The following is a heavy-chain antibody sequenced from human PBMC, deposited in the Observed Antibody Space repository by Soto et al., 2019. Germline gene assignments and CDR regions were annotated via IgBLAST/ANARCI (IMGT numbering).Heavy chain of an antibody. D-gene: IGHD4-17*01. CDR2: ISGYNGHT. CDR3: ARGDYGGNSDFLAN. V-gene: IGHV1-18*04. J-gene: IGHJ4*02. CDR1: GYTFTNYG. Sequence: QVQLVQSGAEVKKPGASVKVSCKASGYTFTNYGISWVRQAPGQGLEWRGGISGYNGHTKYAQKFQGRVTMPTDTSTSKAYMELRSLRSDGTAIYYCARGDYGGNSDFLANWGQGTLVTVAS.